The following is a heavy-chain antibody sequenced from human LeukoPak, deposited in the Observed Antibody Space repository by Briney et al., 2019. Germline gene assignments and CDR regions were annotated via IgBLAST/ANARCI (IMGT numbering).Heavy chain of an antibody. CDR1: GFSFSSYA. D-gene: IGHD1-26*01. J-gene: IGHJ4*02. CDR3: ARGTTSGSWPYYYFDY. Sequence: PGGSLRLSCAASGFSFSSYAMNWVRQAPGKGLEWVSSISGSGGSKYYADSVKGRFTISRDNSKNTLSLQMKSLRAEDTAVYNCARGTTSGSWPYYYFDYWGQGTLVTVSS. CDR2: ISGSGGSK. V-gene: IGHV3-23*01.